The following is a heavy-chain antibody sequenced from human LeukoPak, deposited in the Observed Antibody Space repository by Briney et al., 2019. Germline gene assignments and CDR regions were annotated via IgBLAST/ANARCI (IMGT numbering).Heavy chain of an antibody. CDR2: ISYDGSNK. D-gene: IGHD6-19*01. Sequence: GGSLRLSCAASGFTFSNHAMHWVRQAPGKGLEWVAVISYDGSNKYYADSVKGRFTISRDNSKNTLYLQMNSLRAEDTAVYYRAREPYSSGWYFSYYFDYWGQGTLVTVSS. J-gene: IGHJ4*02. V-gene: IGHV3-30-3*01. CDR3: AREPYSSGWYFSYYFDY. CDR1: GFTFSNHA.